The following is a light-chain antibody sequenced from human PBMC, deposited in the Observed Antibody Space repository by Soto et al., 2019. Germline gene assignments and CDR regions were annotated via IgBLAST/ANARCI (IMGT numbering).Light chain of an antibody. J-gene: IGKJ4*01. CDR3: QQRSTWPLT. CDR1: QSVSSY. V-gene: IGKV3-11*01. Sequence: EIVLTQSPATLFLSPGERATLSCRASQSVSSYLAWYQQRPGQAPRLLIYDASNRATGIPARFSGTGSGTDFTLTISSLEPEDSAVYYCQQRSTWPLTFGGGTKVEIK. CDR2: DAS.